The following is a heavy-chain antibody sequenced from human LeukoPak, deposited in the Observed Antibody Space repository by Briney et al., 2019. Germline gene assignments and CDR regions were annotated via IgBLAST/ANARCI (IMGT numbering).Heavy chain of an antibody. CDR1: GFTFSTYS. CDR3: ARLTTVTLLFDY. J-gene: IGHJ4*02. V-gene: IGHV3-48*02. D-gene: IGHD4-17*01. Sequence: GGSLRLSCAASGFTFSTYSMIWVRQAPGKGLEWVSYITSSSTIYYADSVKGRFTISRDNAKNSLHLQMNSLRDEDTAVYYCARLTTVTLLFDYWGQGTLVTVSS. CDR2: ITSSSTI.